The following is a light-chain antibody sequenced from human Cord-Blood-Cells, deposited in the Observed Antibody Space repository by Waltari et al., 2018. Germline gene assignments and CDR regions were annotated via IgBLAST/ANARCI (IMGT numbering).Light chain of an antibody. V-gene: IGKV1-39*01. CDR1: QSISSY. CDR2: AAS. J-gene: IGKJ3*01. Sequence: IQMTQSPSSLSASVGDRVTITCRASQSISSYLNWYQQKPGNAPKLLIYAASSWQSGVPSRFSGSGAGTDFTLTISSLQPEDFATYYCQQSYSTTFGPGTKVDIK. CDR3: QQSYSTT.